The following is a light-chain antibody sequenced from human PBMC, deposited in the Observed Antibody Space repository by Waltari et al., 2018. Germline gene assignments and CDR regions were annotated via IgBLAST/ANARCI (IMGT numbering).Light chain of an antibody. CDR1: QSVSSY. CDR3: QQRRNWPIT. V-gene: IGKV3-11*01. Sequence: ELVLTQSPATLSLSPGESANLSCRASQSVSSYLAWFQQKPGQAPRLLIYDASNRATGIPARFSAGGSGTDFTLIISSLEPEDFAVYYCQQRRNWPITFGQGTRLEIK. CDR2: DAS. J-gene: IGKJ5*01.